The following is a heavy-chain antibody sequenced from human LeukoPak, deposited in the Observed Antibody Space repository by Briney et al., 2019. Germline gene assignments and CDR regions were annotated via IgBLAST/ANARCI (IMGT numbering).Heavy chain of an antibody. CDR2: IKQDGSEK. CDR3: AREIVDRAFDI. V-gene: IGHV3-7*01. CDR1: GFSISTYA. D-gene: IGHD5-12*01. J-gene: IGHJ3*02. Sequence: GGSLRLSCAGSGFSISTYAMSWVRQAPGRGLEWVANIKQDGSEKYYVDVVKGRFTISRDNAKNSLFLQMNSLRAEDTAVYYCAREIVDRAFDIWGQGTMVTVSS.